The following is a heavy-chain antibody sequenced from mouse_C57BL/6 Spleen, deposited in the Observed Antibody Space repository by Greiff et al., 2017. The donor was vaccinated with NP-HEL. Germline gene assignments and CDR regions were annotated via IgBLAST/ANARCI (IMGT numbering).Heavy chain of an antibody. V-gene: IGHV1-84*01. Sequence: VQLQQSGPELVKPGASVKISCKASGYTFTDYYINWVKQRPGRGLEWIGWIYPGSGNTKYNEKFKGKATLTVDTSSSTAYMQLSSLTSEDSAVYFCAREEATVDWFAYWGQGTLVTVSA. CDR1: GYTFTDYY. J-gene: IGHJ3*01. CDR3: AREEATVDWFAY. CDR2: IYPGSGNT. D-gene: IGHD1-1*01.